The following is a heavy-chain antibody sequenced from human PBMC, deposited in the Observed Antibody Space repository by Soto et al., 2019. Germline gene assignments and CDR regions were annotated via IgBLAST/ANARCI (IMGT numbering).Heavy chain of an antibody. J-gene: IGHJ4*02. V-gene: IGHV3-30*04. Sequence: QEPLVESGGGVVQPGMSLRLSCAASGFSFSTSAMHWVRQAPGKGLDWVAAISYDGTHKDYADSVKGRFTISRDNSKNTVFLQMNSLRPEDTAVFYCTRGGSGNYYLDYWGQGTLVTVSS. D-gene: IGHD3-16*01. CDR2: ISYDGTHK. CDR1: GFSFSTSA. CDR3: TRGGSGNYYLDY.